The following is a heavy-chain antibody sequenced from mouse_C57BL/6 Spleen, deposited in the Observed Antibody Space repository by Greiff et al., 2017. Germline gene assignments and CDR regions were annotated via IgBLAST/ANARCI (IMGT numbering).Heavy chain of an antibody. Sequence: DVKLVESGGGLVQPGGSLSLSCAASGFTFTDYYMSWVRQPPGKALEWLGFIRNKANGYTTEYSASVKGRFTISRDNSQSILYLQMNALRAEDSATYYGARYGVLLLYAMDYWGQGTSVTVSS. D-gene: IGHD1-1*01. CDR1: GFTFTDYY. CDR3: ARYGVLLLYAMDY. V-gene: IGHV7-3*01. J-gene: IGHJ4*01. CDR2: IRNKANGYTT.